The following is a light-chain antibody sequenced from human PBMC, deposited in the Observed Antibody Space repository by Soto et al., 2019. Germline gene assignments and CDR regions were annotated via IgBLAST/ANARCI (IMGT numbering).Light chain of an antibody. J-gene: IGKJ1*01. Sequence: EIMMTQSPPTLSVSPGERATLSCRASQSVGSDLAWYQQKPGQAPRLLIYGASTRATDVPDRFSGSGSGADFTLSISRLEPEDFAVYYCQQYGSSPPRTFGQGTKVDIK. CDR2: GAS. CDR3: QQYGSSPPRT. V-gene: IGKV3-20*01. CDR1: QSVGSD.